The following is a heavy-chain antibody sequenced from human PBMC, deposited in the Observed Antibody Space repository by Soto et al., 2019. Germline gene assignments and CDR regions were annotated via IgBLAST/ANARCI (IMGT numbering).Heavy chain of an antibody. CDR3: ARLYNWNYSLDY. CDR1: GGSISSSSYY. CDR2: IYYSGST. J-gene: IGHJ4*02. V-gene: IGHV4-39*01. Sequence: QLLESGPGLVKPSETLSLTCTVSGGSISSSSYYWGWIRQPPGKGLEWIGSIYYSGSTYYNPSLKSRVTISVDTSKNQFSLKLSSVTAADTAVYYCARLYNWNYSLDYWGQGTLVTVSS. D-gene: IGHD1-7*01.